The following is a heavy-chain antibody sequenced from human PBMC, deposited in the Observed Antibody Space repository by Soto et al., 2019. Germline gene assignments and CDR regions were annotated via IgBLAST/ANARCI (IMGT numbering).Heavy chain of an antibody. Sequence: QVQLVESGGGVVQPGRSLRLSCAASGFTFSSYGMHWVRQAPGKGLEWVAVISYDGSNKYYADSVKGRFTISRDNSKNTLYLXMNSXRAEDTAVYYCARSPYSVSYLAYFDYWGQGTLVTVSS. CDR3: ARSPYSVSYLAYFDY. CDR2: ISYDGSNK. D-gene: IGHD1-26*01. J-gene: IGHJ4*02. CDR1: GFTFSSYG. V-gene: IGHV3-30*03.